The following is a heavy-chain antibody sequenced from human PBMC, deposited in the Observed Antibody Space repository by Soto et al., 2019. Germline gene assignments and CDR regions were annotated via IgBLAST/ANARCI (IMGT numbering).Heavy chain of an antibody. CDR3: ASATNLSGWYDYYGMDV. J-gene: IGHJ6*02. D-gene: IGHD6-19*01. V-gene: IGHV1-2*04. Sequence: ASVKVSCKASGYTFTGYYMHWVRQAPGQGLEWMGWINPNSGGTNYAQKFQGWVTMTRDTSISTAYMELSRLRSDDTAVYYCASATNLSGWYDYYGMDVWGQGTTVTVSS. CDR2: INPNSGGT. CDR1: GYTFTGYY.